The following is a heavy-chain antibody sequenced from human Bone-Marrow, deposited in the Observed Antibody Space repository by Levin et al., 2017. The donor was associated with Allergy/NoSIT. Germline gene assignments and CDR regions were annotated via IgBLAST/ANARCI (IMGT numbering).Heavy chain of an antibody. J-gene: IGHJ4*02. D-gene: IGHD2-8*01. CDR2: IYWDDEK. V-gene: IGHV2-5*02. CDR1: GFSLTTSGVG. Sequence: SGPTLVKPTQTLTLTCTFSGFSLTTSGVGVGWIRQPPGKALEWLAFIYWDDEKRYSPSLKNRRTITKDTPKNRGLLTLTNMDPVDTATYYCAHRRQQVYDYWGQGTLVTVSS. CDR3: AHRRQQVYDY.